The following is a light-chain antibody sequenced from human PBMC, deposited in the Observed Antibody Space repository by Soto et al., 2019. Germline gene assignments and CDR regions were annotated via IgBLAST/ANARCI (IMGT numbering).Light chain of an antibody. CDR1: QNINNN. J-gene: IGKJ4*01. CDR2: GAS. V-gene: IGKV3-15*01. Sequence: EIVMTQSPATLSVSPGERATLSCRASQNINNNLAWYQQKPGQAPSLLIYGASTRATGIPGRFSGSGSGKELTLTINSLQAEDLSVYYCQQYDIWPPLAFGGGTKVEVK. CDR3: QQYDIWPPLA.